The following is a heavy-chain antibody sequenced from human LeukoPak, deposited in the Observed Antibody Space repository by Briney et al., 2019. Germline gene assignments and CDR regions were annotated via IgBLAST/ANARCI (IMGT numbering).Heavy chain of an antibody. CDR2: ISYDGNNK. D-gene: IGHD4-23*01. CDR3: ILGGNSVLDY. CDR1: GFTFSSYA. Sequence: GGSLRLSCAASGFTFSSYAMHWVRQAPGKGLEWVAVISYDGNNKYYADSVKGRFTISRDNSKNTLYLQMNSLRAEDTAVYYCILGGNSVLDYWGQGTLVTVSP. V-gene: IGHV3-30-3*01. J-gene: IGHJ4*02.